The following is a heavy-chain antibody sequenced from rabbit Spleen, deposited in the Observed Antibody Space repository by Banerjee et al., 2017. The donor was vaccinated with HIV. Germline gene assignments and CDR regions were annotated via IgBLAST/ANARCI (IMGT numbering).Heavy chain of an antibody. CDR1: GFDFGSYG. CDR2: IYIGSSGST. CDR3: ARDTSSSFSSYGMDL. Sequence: QEQLVESGGGLVQPEGSLTLTCKASGFDFGSYGMCWVRQAPGKELEWIACIYIGSSGSTYYANWAKGRFTISKTSSTTVTLQMTSLTAADTATYFCARDTSSSFSSYGMDLWGPGTL. J-gene: IGHJ6*01. D-gene: IGHD1-1*01. V-gene: IGHV1S45*01.